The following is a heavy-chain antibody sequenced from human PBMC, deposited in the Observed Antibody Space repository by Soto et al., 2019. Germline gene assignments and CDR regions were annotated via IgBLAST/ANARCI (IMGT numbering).Heavy chain of an antibody. V-gene: IGHV4-61*01. Sequence: KTSETLSLTCTVSGGSVSSGSYYWSWIRQPPGKGLEWIGYIYYSGSTNYNPSLKSRVTISVDTSKNQFSLKLSSVTAADTAVYYCARDVLWFGDYYYGMDVWGQGTTVTVSS. CDR3: ARDVLWFGDYYYGMDV. J-gene: IGHJ6*02. CDR1: GGSVSSGSYY. CDR2: IYYSGST. D-gene: IGHD3-10*01.